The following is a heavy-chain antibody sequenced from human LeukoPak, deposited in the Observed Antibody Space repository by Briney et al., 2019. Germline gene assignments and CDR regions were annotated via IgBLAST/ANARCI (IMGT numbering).Heavy chain of an antibody. CDR1: GGTFSSYA. D-gene: IGHD6-19*01. V-gene: IGHV1-69*04. CDR2: IIPILGIA. CDR3: ASNPGIAVAGIGVDY. J-gene: IGHJ4*02. Sequence: ASVKVSCKASGGTFSSYAISWVRQAPGQGLEWMGRIIPILGIANYAQKFQGRVTITADKSTSTAYMELSSLRSEDTAVYYCASNPGIAVAGIGVDYWGQGTMVTVSS.